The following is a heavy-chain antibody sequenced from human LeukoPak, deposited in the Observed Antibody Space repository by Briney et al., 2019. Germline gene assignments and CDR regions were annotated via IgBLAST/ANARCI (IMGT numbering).Heavy chain of an antibody. Sequence: GSLRLSCAASGFTFSSYWMSWVRQAPGKGLEWIGYIHYSGSSNYNPSLKSRVTISLDTSKNQFSLKLSSVTAADTAVYYCARGAAATYWGQGTLVTVSS. CDR2: IHYSGSS. J-gene: IGHJ4*02. V-gene: IGHV4-59*01. CDR1: GFTFSSYW. D-gene: IGHD6-13*01. CDR3: ARGAAATY.